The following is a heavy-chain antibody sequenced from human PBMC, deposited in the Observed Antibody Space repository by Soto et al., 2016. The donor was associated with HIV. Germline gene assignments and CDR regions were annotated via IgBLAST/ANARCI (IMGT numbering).Heavy chain of an antibody. Sequence: QVQLVQSGAEVKKPGASVKVSCKASGYTFTGYYMHWVRQAPGQGLEWMGGIIPIFGTANYAQKFQGRVTITADESTSTAYMELSSLRSEDTAVYYCAREGEKGFSGYDYWGQGTLVTVSS. D-gene: IGHD3-22*01. CDR2: IIPIFGTA. CDR3: AREGEKGFSGYDY. V-gene: IGHV1-69*01. CDR1: GYTFTGYY. J-gene: IGHJ4*02.